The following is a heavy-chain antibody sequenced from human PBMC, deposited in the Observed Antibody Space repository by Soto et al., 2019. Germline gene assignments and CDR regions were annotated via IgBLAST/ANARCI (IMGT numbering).Heavy chain of an antibody. CDR2: ISSSSSTI. D-gene: IGHD6-19*01. Sequence: GGSLRLSCAASGFTFSSYSMNWVRQAPGKGLEWVSYISSSSSTIYYADSVKGRFTISRDNAKNSLYLQMNSLRDEDTAVYYCARDLREQWLVQYYYYGMDVWGQRTTVTVSS. CDR3: ARDLREQWLVQYYYYGMDV. J-gene: IGHJ6*02. V-gene: IGHV3-48*02. CDR1: GFTFSSYS.